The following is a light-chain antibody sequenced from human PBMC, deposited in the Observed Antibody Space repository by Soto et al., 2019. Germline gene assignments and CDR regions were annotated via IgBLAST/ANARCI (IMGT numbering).Light chain of an antibody. CDR1: QSINYN. CDR2: AAS. CDR3: QQTYRRRT. Sequence: DIQMTQSPSSLSASVGDGVTITCRASQSINYNLNWYQHKPGKAPKLLIYAASSLQSGVPSRFSGSGSGTDFTLTISSLQPEDFATYYCQQTYRRRTFGQGTKVDNK. J-gene: IGKJ1*01. V-gene: IGKV1-39*01.